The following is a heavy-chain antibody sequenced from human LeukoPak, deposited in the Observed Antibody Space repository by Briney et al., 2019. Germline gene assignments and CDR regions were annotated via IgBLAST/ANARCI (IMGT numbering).Heavy chain of an antibody. CDR1: GFTFSSYW. D-gene: IGHD3-3*01. CDR2: INSDGSST. Sequence: GGSLRLPCAASGFTFSSYWMHWVRQAPGKGLVWVSRINSDGSSTSYADSVKGRFTISRDNAKNTLYLQMNSLRAEDTAVHYCARWLPDTLLDFWSGYYLFDYWGQGTLVTVSS. V-gene: IGHV3-74*01. CDR3: ARWLPDTLLDFWSGYYLFDY. J-gene: IGHJ4*02.